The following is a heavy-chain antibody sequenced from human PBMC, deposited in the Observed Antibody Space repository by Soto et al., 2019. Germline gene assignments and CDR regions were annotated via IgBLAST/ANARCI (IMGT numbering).Heavy chain of an antibody. Sequence: PGASLKISCAASGFTFTNFWMDWVRQAPGKGLEWVANINPDGSEKHYVDSVRGRFTISRDNAQNSVYLQMSRLTAEDSALYYCSRSLDSWGQGTRVTVSS. CDR1: GFTFTNFW. CDR2: INPDGSEK. J-gene: IGHJ4*02. V-gene: IGHV3-7*01. CDR3: SRSLDS.